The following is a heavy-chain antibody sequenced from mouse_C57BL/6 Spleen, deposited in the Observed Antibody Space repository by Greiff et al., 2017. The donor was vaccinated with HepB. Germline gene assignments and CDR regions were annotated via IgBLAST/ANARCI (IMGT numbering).Heavy chain of an antibody. J-gene: IGHJ2*01. V-gene: IGHV1-4*01. D-gene: IGHD2-3*01. CDR1: GYTFTSYT. Sequence: QVHVKQSGAELARPGASVKMSCKASGYTFTSYTMHWVKQSPEQGLEWIGYINPSSGYTKYKQKFKDKATLTADKSSSTAYMQLSSLTSEDSAVYYCARLGDGYYYFDYWGQGTTLTVSS. CDR3: ARLGDGYYYFDY. CDR2: INPSSGYT.